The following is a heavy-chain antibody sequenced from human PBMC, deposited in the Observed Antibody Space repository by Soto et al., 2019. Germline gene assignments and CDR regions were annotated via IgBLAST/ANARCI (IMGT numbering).Heavy chain of an antibody. CDR1: GGSFSGSY. V-gene: IGHV4-59*01. J-gene: IGHJ4*02. D-gene: IGHD4-17*01. CDR2: IFYSGGA. CDR3: ARDQGYGDYYFDS. Sequence: SETLSLTCTVSGGSFSGSYWSWIRQPPGKGLEWIGYIFYSGGADYNPSLKSRVTISVDTSKNQFSLKLNSVTAADTAVYYCARDQGYGDYYFDSWGQGILVTVSS.